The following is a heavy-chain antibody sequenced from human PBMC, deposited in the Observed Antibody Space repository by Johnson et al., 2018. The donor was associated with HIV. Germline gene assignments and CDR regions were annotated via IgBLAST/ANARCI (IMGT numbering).Heavy chain of an antibody. CDR2: INWNGGST. CDR1: GFTFDDYG. V-gene: IGHV3-20*04. D-gene: IGHD3-10*01. Sequence: VQLVESGGGVERPGGSLRLSCVASGFTFDDYGMSWVRQPPGKGLEWVSGINWNGGSTDYADSVKGRFTISRDNSKNTLYLQMNSLRVEDTAVYYCASEVRGVLDIWGQGTMVTVSS. CDR3: ASEVRGVLDI. J-gene: IGHJ3*02.